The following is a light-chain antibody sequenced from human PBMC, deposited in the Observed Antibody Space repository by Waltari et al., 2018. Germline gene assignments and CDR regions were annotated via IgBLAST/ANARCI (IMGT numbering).Light chain of an antibody. V-gene: IGKV3-20*01. CDR3: QQYGRSWNT. Sequence: EIVLTQSPGTLSLSPGERATLSCRASQSVSSNYLAWYQQRPGQAPRLLIHGSSSRATGIPDRFSGSGSGTDFTLTISRLEPGDFAVYYCQQYGRSWNTFGQGTKLEIK. J-gene: IGKJ2*01. CDR1: QSVSSNY. CDR2: GSS.